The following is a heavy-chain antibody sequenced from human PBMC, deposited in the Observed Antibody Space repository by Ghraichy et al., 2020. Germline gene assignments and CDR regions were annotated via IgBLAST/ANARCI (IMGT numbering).Heavy chain of an antibody. CDR3: AKEMNPGGYYYALDV. D-gene: IGHD1-14*01. Sequence: GGSLRLSCAASGFTFSGYAMSWVRQAPGKGLQWVSTITTTGSNTYYADSVKGRFSISRDNSENTLYLQMNRLRAEDTAIYYCAKEMNPGGYYYALDVWGQGTTVTVSS. V-gene: IGHV3-23*01. J-gene: IGHJ6*02. CDR1: GFTFSGYA. CDR2: ITTTGSNT.